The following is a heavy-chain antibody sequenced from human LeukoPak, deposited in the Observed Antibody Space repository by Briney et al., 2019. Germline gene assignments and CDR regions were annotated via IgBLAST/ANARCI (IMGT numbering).Heavy chain of an antibody. D-gene: IGHD3-22*01. CDR1: GGTFSSYA. CDR3: ASVDSRKYSQH. V-gene: IGHV1-69*05. CDR2: IIPIFGTA. Sequence: SVKVSCKASGGTFSSYAISWVRQAPGQGLEWMGRIIPIFGTANYAQKFQGRVTITTDESTSTAYMELSSLRSEDTAVYYCASVDSRKYSQHWGQGTLVTVSS. J-gene: IGHJ1*01.